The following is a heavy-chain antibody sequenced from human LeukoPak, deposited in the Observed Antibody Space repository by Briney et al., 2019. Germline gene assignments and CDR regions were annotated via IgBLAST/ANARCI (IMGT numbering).Heavy chain of an antibody. CDR1: AYSISSAYY. Sequence: SETLSLTCSVSAYSISSAYYWGWIRQPPGKGLEWIGSIYHSGSTSYNPSLKSRVTISEDTSKNQFSLKLSSVTAADTAVYYCARRRFYYYDSSGYYNYWGQGTLVTVSS. J-gene: IGHJ4*02. CDR3: ARRRFYYYDSSGYYNY. CDR2: IYHSGST. D-gene: IGHD3-22*01. V-gene: IGHV4-38-2*02.